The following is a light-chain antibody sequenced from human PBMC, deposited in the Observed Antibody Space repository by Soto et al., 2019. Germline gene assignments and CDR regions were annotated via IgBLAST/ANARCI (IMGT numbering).Light chain of an antibody. CDR2: VDT. V-gene: IGLV1-40*01. Sequence: QSALTQPPSVSGAPGQRVTISCTGSSSNIGAGYAVHWYQHLPGTAPKLLIYVDTNRASGAPDRFSGPKSGTSASLAVTGLQAEDEADYYCQSYDISLSGYVLGTGTKVTVL. J-gene: IGLJ1*01. CDR1: SSNIGAGYA. CDR3: QSYDISLSGYV.